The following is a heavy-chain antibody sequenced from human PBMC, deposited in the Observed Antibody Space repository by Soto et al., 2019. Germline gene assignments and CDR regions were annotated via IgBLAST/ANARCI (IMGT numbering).Heavy chain of an antibody. D-gene: IGHD2-2*01. CDR2: ISGSGGST. J-gene: IGHJ6*02. CDR1: GFTFSSYA. V-gene: IGHV3-23*01. Sequence: PGGSLRLSCAASGFTFSSYAMSWVRQAPGKGLEWVSAISGSGGSTYYADSVKGRFTISRDNSKDTLYLQMNSLRAEDTAVYYCAKVLVPDASYYYYGMDVWGQGTTVTVYS. CDR3: AKVLVPDASYYYYGMDV.